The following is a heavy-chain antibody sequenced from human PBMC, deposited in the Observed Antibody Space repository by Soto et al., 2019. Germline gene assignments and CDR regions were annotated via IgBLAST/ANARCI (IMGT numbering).Heavy chain of an antibody. CDR2: ISAYNGNT. J-gene: IGHJ6*02. Sequence: SVKVSCKASGYTFTSYGISWVRQAPGQGLEWMGWISAYNGNTNYAQKLQGRVTMTTDTSTSTAYMELRSLRSDDTAVYYCAVSRVTTPYYYYYGMDVWGQGTTVTVSS. CDR3: AVSRVTTPYYYYYGMDV. CDR1: GYTFTSYG. V-gene: IGHV1-18*01. D-gene: IGHD3-22*01.